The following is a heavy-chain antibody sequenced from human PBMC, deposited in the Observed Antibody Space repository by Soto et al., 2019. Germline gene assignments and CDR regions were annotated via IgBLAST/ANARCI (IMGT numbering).Heavy chain of an antibody. V-gene: IGHV3-23*01. J-gene: IGHJ4*02. CDR1: GFSFSSYA. CDR2: ISARGGSL. Sequence: EVQLLESGGGLVQPGGSLRLSCAASGFSFSSYAMVWVRQAPGKGLEWVSVISARGGSLYFADSVKGRFTISRDNSKNVLSLEINSLRAEDTATYCCAKGSIEYSASVDNWGQGTLVVVSS. CDR3: AKGSIEYSASVDN. D-gene: IGHD5-12*01.